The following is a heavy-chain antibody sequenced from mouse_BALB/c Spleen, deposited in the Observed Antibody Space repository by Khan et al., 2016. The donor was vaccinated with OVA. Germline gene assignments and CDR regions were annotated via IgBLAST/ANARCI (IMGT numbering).Heavy chain of an antibody. CDR3: ARPQGIYYGSYGAMDY. CDR2: ISPSSGYT. Sequence: QVRLQQSTAELARPGASVKMSCKASGYTFTTYTMHWVKQRPGQGLEWIGYISPSSGYTAYNQKFEGKTTLTADKSSTTAYMQLSSLTSEDSAVYYCARPQGIYYGSYGAMDYWGQGTSVTVSS. CDR1: GYTFTTYT. J-gene: IGHJ4*01. D-gene: IGHD2-1*01. V-gene: IGHV1-4*02.